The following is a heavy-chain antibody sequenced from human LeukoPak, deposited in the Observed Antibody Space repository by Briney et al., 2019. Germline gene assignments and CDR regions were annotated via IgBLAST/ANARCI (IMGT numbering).Heavy chain of an antibody. CDR2: INPSGGST. Sequence: ASVKVSXKASGYTFTSYYMHWVRQAPGQGLEWMGIINPSGGSTSYAQKFQGRVTMTRDTSTSTVYMELSSLKSEDTAVYYCAREPTGSSGYYSKPFDYWGQGTLVTVSS. CDR3: AREPTGSSGYYSKPFDY. J-gene: IGHJ4*02. V-gene: IGHV1-46*01. CDR1: GYTFTSYY. D-gene: IGHD3-22*01.